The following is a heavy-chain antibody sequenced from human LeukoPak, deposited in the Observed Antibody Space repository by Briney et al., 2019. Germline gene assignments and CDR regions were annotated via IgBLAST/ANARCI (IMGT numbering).Heavy chain of an antibody. V-gene: IGHV4-39*07. D-gene: IGHD1-26*01. J-gene: IGHJ4*02. Sequence: PSETLSLTCTVSGGSISSRTYYWGWIRQPPGKGLEWIGSIYYTGSTFYNPSLKSRVTISVDTSKNQFYLKLSSVTAADTAVYYCARGEYYLDYWGQGTLVTASS. CDR3: ARGEYYLDY. CDR1: GGSISSRTYY. CDR2: IYYTGST.